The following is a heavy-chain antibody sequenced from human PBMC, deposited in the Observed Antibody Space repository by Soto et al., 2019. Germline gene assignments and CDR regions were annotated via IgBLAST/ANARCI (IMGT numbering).Heavy chain of an antibody. CDR2: INPNSGGT. CDR1: GYTFTGDH. V-gene: IGHV1-2*04. J-gene: IGHJ6*02. CDR3: ARDRLERSEERDYYYYGMDV. D-gene: IGHD1-1*01. Sequence: ASVKLSCKASGYTFTGDHMHWRRQAPGQGLEWMGWINPNSGGTNYAQKFQGWVTMTRDTSISTAYMELSRLRSDDTAVYYCARDRLERSEERDYYYYGMDVWGQGTTVTVSS.